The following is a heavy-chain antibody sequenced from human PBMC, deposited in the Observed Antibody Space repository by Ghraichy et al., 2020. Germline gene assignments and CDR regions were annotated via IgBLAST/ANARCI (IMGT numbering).Heavy chain of an antibody. J-gene: IGHJ4*02. CDR1: GFTFSSYS. V-gene: IGHV3-48*02. CDR2: ISSSSTI. Sequence: GGSLRLSCAASGFTFSSYSMNWVRQAPGKGLEWVSYISSSSTIYYADSVKGRFTISRDNAKNSLHLQMNSLRDEDTAVYYCARAGYFDYWGQGTLVTVSS. CDR3: ARAGYFDY.